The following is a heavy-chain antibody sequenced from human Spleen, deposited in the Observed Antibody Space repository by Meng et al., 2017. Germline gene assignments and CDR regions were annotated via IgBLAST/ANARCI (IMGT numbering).Heavy chain of an antibody. CDR1: GFTFSSYW. CDR2: INSDGSST. J-gene: IGHJ4*02. D-gene: IGHD6-13*01. V-gene: IGHV3-74*01. Sequence: GESLKISCAASGFTFSSYWMHWVRQAPGKGLVWVSRINSDGSSTSYADSVKGRFTISRDNAKNTLYLQMNSLRAEDTAVYYCARGIAAAAPGYWGQGTLVTVSS. CDR3: ARGIAAAAPGY.